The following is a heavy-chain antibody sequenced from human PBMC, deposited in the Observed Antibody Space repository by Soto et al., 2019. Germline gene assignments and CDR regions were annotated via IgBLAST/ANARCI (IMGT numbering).Heavy chain of an antibody. D-gene: IGHD6-13*01. CDR2: IWYDGSNK. Sequence: GGSLRLSCAASGFTFSSYGMHWVRQAPGKGLEWVAVIWYDGSNKYYADSVKGRFTISRDNSKNTLYLQMNSLRAEDTAVYYCASIAAAGTSANYWGQGNLVTVSS. J-gene: IGHJ4*02. CDR1: GFTFSSYG. CDR3: ASIAAAGTSANY. V-gene: IGHV3-33*01.